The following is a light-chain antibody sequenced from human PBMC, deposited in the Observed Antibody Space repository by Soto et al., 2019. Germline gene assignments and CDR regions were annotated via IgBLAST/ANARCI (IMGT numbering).Light chain of an antibody. J-gene: IGLJ1*01. CDR1: SIDVGNYDL. CDR3: CPYARTSTSV. CDR2: EDT. V-gene: IGLV2-23*01. Sequence: QSVVTQPASLSGSPVQSITVSCTGTSIDVGNYDLVSWYQQHTGKAPRLMIYEDTKRPSGVTYRFSGSKSGNTASLAISGLQAEDEADYSCCPYARTSTSVFGTGPKATV.